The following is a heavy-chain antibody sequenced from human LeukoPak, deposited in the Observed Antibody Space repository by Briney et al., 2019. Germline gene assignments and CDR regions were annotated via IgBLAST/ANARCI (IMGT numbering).Heavy chain of an antibody. CDR3: AKGGMAARPNWLDP. D-gene: IGHD6-6*01. V-gene: IGHV3-23*01. CDR1: GFTFSSYT. Sequence: GGSLRLSCAASGFTFSSYTMSWVRQAPGKGLEWVSAISGSGGSTYYADSVKGRFSISRDNSKNTLYLQMTNLRAEDTALYSCAKGGMAARPNWLDPWGQGTLVSVSS. CDR2: ISGSGGST. J-gene: IGHJ5*02.